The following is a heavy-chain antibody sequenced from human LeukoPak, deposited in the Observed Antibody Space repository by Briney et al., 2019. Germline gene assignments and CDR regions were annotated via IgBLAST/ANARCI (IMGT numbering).Heavy chain of an antibody. CDR2: IYYSGST. CDR1: GGSISSGGYY. D-gene: IGHD3-22*01. CDR3: ARFYYDSSGYDY. Sequence: PSETLSHTCTVSGGSISSGGYYWSWIRQHPGKGLEWIGYIYYSGSTYYNPSLKSRVTISVDTSKNQFSLKLSSVTAADTAVYYCARFYYDSSGYDYWGQGTLVTVSS. V-gene: IGHV4-31*03. J-gene: IGHJ4*02.